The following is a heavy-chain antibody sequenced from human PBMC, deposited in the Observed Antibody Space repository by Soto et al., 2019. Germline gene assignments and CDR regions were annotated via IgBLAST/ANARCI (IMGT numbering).Heavy chain of an antibody. CDR3: SRTPRDIVVVPAASKGSWFDP. V-gene: IGHV4-34*01. J-gene: IGHJ5*02. Sequence: QVQLQQWGAGLLKPSETLSLTCAVYGGSFSGYYWSWIRQPPGKGLGWIGEINHSGSTNYNPSLKSRVTRSVDTSKNQFSLKLSSVTAADTAVYYCSRTPRDIVVVPAASKGSWFDPWGQGTLVTVSS. D-gene: IGHD2-2*01. CDR1: GGSFSGYY. CDR2: INHSGST.